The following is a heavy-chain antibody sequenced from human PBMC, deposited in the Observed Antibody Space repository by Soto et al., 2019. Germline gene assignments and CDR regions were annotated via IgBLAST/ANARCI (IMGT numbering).Heavy chain of an antibody. CDR1: GFTFSDYY. J-gene: IGHJ4*02. CDR2: ISSSGSTI. D-gene: IGHD4-4*01. Sequence: GGSLRLSCAASGFTFSDYYMSWIRQAPGKGLEWVSYISSSGSTIYYADSVKGRFTTSRDNAKNSLYLQMNSLRAEDTAVYYCARHSLYSNYAIDYWGQGTLVTVSS. CDR3: ARHSLYSNYAIDY. V-gene: IGHV3-11*01.